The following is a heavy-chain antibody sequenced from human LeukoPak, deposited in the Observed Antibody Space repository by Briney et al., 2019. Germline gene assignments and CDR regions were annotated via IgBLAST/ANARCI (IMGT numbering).Heavy chain of an antibody. CDR3: ARGYSSSWYGYFQH. CDR1: AGSISSYY. Sequence: SQTLSLTCTVAAGSISSYYWSWIRQPAGKGLEWIGRIYTSGSTNYNPSLKSRVTMSVDTSKNQFSLKLSSVTAADTAVYYCARGYSSSWYGYFQHWGQGTLVTVSS. CDR2: IYTSGST. J-gene: IGHJ1*01. V-gene: IGHV4-4*07. D-gene: IGHD6-13*01.